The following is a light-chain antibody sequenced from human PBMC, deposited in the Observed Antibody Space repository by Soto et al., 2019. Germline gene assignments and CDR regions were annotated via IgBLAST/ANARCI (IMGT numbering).Light chain of an antibody. J-gene: IGKJ5*01. CDR3: QQYGSSPIT. Sequence: EIVLTQSPGTLSLSPGERATLSCRASQSVTNDYLAWYQHKPGQAPRLLIYGASSGATDIPDRFSGRGSGTDFTLTISRLEPEDFAVYYCQQYGSSPITFGPGTRLEIK. V-gene: IGKV3-20*01. CDR1: QSVTNDY. CDR2: GAS.